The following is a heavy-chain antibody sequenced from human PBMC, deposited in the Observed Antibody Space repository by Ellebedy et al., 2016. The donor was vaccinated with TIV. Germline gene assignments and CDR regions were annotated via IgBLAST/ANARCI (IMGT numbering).Heavy chain of an antibody. CDR2: TYYRSKWYN. Sequence: SQTLSLTCAISGDSVSSNSAAWHWIRQSPSRGLEWLGRTYYRSKWYNDYAVSVKSRITINPDTSKNQFSLQLNSVTPEDTAVYYCARDSYSSGWGFDYWGQGTLVTVSS. V-gene: IGHV6-1*01. D-gene: IGHD6-19*01. CDR1: GDSVSSNSAA. CDR3: ARDSYSSGWGFDY. J-gene: IGHJ4*02.